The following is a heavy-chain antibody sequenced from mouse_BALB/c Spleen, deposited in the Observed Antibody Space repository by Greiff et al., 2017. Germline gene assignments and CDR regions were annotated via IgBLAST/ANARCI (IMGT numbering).Heavy chain of an antibody. CDR2: IWAGGST. Sequence: VMLVESGPGLVAPSQSLSITCTVSGFSLTSYGVHWVRQPPGKGLEWLGVIWAGGSTNYNSALMSRLSISKDNSKSQVFLKMNSLQTDDTAMYYCANITPYAVDYWGQGTSVTVSS. J-gene: IGHJ4*01. CDR3: ANITPYAVDY. V-gene: IGHV2-9*02. D-gene: IGHD1-1*01. CDR1: GFSLTSYG.